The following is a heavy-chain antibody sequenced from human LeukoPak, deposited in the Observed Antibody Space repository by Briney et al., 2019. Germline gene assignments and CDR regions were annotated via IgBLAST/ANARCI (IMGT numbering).Heavy chain of an antibody. D-gene: IGHD1-1*01. CDR2: INHSGST. Sequence: PSETLSLTCAVYGGSFSGYYWSWIRQPPGEGLEWIGEINHSGSTNYNPSLKSRVTISVDTSKNQFSLKLSSVTAADTAVYYCARGLDWNGTSYYFDYWGQGTLVTVSS. CDR1: GGSFSGYY. J-gene: IGHJ4*02. V-gene: IGHV4-34*01. CDR3: ARGLDWNGTSYYFDY.